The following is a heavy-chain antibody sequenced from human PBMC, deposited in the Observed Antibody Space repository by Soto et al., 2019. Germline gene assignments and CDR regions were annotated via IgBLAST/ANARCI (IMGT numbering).Heavy chain of an antibody. CDR1: GAPITINY. CDR2: IYYSGST. J-gene: IGHJ4*02. Sequence: SETLSLTCTVSGAPITINYWSWIRQAPGKGLEWIGYIYYSGSTYYNPSLKSRVTISVDTSKNQFSLKLSSVTAADTAVYYCASSGSGSWAYYFDYWGQGTLVTVSS. D-gene: IGHD6-13*01. CDR3: ASSGSGSWAYYFDY. V-gene: IGHV4-59*08.